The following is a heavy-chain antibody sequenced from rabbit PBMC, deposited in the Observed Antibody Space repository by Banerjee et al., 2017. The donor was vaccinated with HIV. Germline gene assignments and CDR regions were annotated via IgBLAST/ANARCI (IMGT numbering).Heavy chain of an antibody. D-gene: IGHD4-1*01. CDR3: VRDLVVAGVFNL. V-gene: IGHV1S43*01. J-gene: IGHJ4*01. Sequence: QQQLEESGGGLVKPGGTLTLTSKASGIDFSSYYYMCLVRQAPGKGLELIACIYTSSGSTWYASWVNGRFTISSHNAQNTLYLQLNSLTAADTATYFCVRDLVVAGVFNLWGPGTLVTVS. CDR2: IYTSSGST. CDR1: GIDFSSYYY.